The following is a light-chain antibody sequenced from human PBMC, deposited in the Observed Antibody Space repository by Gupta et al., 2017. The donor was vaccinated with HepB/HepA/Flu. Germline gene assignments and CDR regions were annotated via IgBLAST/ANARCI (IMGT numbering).Light chain of an antibody. Sequence: DIKVTQSPASLSASVGDRVNITCRTSHIITRYFNWYQQQPGKAPIVLIDTTSRLQSGAPPSFRGRCSVTDFTLTVSSLPPEDSATYYRQHSFRTPWTCGQGTKVE. CDR1: HIITRY. V-gene: IGKV1-39*01. J-gene: IGKJ1*01. CDR3: QHSFRTPWT. CDR2: TTS.